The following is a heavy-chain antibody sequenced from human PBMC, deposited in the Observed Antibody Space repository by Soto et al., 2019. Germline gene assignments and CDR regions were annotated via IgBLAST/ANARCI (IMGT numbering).Heavy chain of an antibody. J-gene: IGHJ4*02. V-gene: IGHV3-7*01. CDR3: ARDWRVPAAVYFDY. CDR2: IKKDGSEK. Sequence: EVQLVESGGGLVQPGGSLRLSCAASGFTFSSYWMSWVRQAPGKGLEWVANIKKDGSEKYYVDSVKGRFTISRDNAKNSLYLQMNSLRAEDTAVYYCARDWRVPAAVYFDYWGQGTLVTVSS. CDR1: GFTFSSYW. D-gene: IGHD2-2*01.